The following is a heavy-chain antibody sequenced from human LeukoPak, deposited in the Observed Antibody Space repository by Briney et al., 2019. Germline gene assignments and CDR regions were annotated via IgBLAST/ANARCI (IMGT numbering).Heavy chain of an antibody. J-gene: IGHJ4*02. V-gene: IGHV3-23*01. D-gene: IGHD1-26*01. CDR3: AKEAGSGSYRGPFDY. CDR1: GFTFSSYA. Sequence: GGSLRLSCAASGFTFSSYAMSWVRQAPGKGLEWVSVISGSGGSTYYADSVKGRFTISRDNSKNTLYLQMNSLRAEDAALYYCAKEAGSGSYRGPFDYWGQGTLVTVSS. CDR2: ISGSGGST.